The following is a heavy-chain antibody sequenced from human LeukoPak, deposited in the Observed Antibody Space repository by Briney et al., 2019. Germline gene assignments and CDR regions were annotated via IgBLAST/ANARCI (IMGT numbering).Heavy chain of an antibody. J-gene: IGHJ4*02. Sequence: PGGSLRLSCVVSGISLSNYAMTWVRQAPGKGLEWVSTIGGSDDRTFYTDSVKGRFTISRDNSKNTLYLQVSSLRAEDTAVYYCAKVGSGYDIFFDYWGQGTLVTVSS. CDR2: IGGSDDRT. D-gene: IGHD2-21*01. CDR1: GISLSNYA. V-gene: IGHV3-23*01. CDR3: AKVGSGYDIFFDY.